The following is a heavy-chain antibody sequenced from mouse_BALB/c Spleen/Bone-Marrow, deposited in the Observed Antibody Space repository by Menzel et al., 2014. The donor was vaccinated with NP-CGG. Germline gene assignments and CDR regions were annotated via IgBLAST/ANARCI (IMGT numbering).Heavy chain of an antibody. V-gene: IGHV1-14*01. J-gene: IGHJ2*01. CDR3: ARGGGHYFDY. CDR2: INPYNDGT. Sequence: VQLKQSGPELVKPWASVKMSCKASGYTFTSYILHWVKQTPGQGLEWIGYINPYNDGTKYNEKFKGKATLTSDKFSSATNMELSNLTAEDSAVYYCARGGGHYFDYWGQGTTLTVSS. CDR1: GYTFTSYI.